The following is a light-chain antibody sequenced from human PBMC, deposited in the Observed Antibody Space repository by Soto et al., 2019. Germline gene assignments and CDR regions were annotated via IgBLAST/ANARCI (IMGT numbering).Light chain of an antibody. CDR1: QTINSF. CDR3: QQYYRYQWT. Sequence: DIQMTQSPSTLSASVGDRVTITCRASQTINSFLAWYQQTPGKAPKLLIYDASSLQSGVPSRFSGGGSGTEFTLTISSLQPDDFATFHCQQYYRYQWTFGQGTKVDIK. CDR2: DAS. V-gene: IGKV1-5*01. J-gene: IGKJ1*01.